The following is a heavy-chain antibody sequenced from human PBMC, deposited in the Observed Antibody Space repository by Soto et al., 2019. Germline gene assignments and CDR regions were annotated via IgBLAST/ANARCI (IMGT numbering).Heavy chain of an antibody. CDR1: GFTFSSYG. CDR2: IWYDGSNK. Sequence: QVQLVESGGGVVQPGRSLRLSCAASGFTFSSYGMHWVRQAPGKGLEWVAVIWYDGSNKYYADSVKGRFTISRDNSKNTLYLQMNSLRAEDTAVYYCARDLTPPRGMDVWGHGTTVTVSS. J-gene: IGHJ6*02. CDR3: ARDLTPPRGMDV. V-gene: IGHV3-33*01.